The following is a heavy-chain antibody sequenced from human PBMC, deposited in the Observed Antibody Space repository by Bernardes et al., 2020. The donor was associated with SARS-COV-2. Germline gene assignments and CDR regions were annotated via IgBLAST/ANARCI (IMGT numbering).Heavy chain of an antibody. CDR3: ARDSGYYDSSLKD. D-gene: IGHD3-22*01. CDR1: GGSISSGGYY. J-gene: IGHJ4*02. Sequence: PLSLTCTVSGGSISSGGYYWSWIRQHPGKGLEWIGYIYYSGSTYYNPSLKSRVTISVDTSKNQFSLKLSSVTAADTAVYYCARDSGYYDSSLKDWGQGTLVTVSS. V-gene: IGHV4-31*03. CDR2: IYYSGST.